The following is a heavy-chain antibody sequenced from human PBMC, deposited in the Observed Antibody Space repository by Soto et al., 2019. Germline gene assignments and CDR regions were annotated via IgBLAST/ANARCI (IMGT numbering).Heavy chain of an antibody. CDR1: GFTFSNYG. CDR2: ISYSGDST. CDR3: AERGLYDSRGYSPFER. Sequence: PGGSLRLSCAASGFTFSNYGMSWVRQAPGKGLEWLSAISYSGDSTYYADSVKGRFTISRDNSKDTLYLQMDSLRVDDTAVYYCAERGLYDSRGYSPFERWGQRTLVTVSS. D-gene: IGHD3-22*01. J-gene: IGHJ4*02. V-gene: IGHV3-23*01.